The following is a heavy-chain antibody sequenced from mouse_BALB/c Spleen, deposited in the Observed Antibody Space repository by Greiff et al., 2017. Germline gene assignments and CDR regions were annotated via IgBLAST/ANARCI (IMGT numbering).Heavy chain of an antibody. CDR3: ARIAYYFDY. V-gene: IGHV1-7*01. Sequence: QVQLKQSGAELAKPGASVKMSCKASGYTFTSYWMHWVKQRPGQGLEWIGYINPSTGYTEYNQKFKDKATLTADKSSSTAYMQLSSLTSEDSAVYYCARIAYYFDYWGQGTTLTVSS. CDR2: INPSTGYT. J-gene: IGHJ2*01. CDR1: GYTFTSYW.